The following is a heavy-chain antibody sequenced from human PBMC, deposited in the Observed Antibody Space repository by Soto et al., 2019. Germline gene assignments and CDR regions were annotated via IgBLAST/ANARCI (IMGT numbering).Heavy chain of an antibody. CDR3: ARDRYRFWSGYISTDAFDI. CDR1: GYKVTTFW. Sequence: GESLKISCKASGYKVTTFWLNLVRQTPGKGLEWLGRIDPTDSFTNYSPPFEGHVTISVDRSISTAYLQWHSLQAADTAIYYCARDRYRFWSGYISTDAFDIWGQGTMVTVSS. D-gene: IGHD3-3*01. CDR2: IDPTDSFT. V-gene: IGHV5-10-1*01. J-gene: IGHJ3*02.